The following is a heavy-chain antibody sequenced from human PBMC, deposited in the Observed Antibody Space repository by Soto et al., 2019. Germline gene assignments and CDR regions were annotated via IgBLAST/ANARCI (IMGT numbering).Heavy chain of an antibody. J-gene: IGHJ4*02. D-gene: IGHD5-12*01. CDR1: GFTFNNYA. V-gene: IGHV3-9*01. CDR2: ISWEGGSI. Sequence: EVQLVESGGALVQPGRSLRLSCSASGFTFNNYAMHWVRQAPGKGLEWVSGISWEGGSIGYADSVKGRFTISRDNAKNSLYLDMNSLRSEDTALYYCAKDHDEDFGYDVDYFNYWGQGTLVTVSS. CDR3: AKDHDEDFGYDVDYFNY.